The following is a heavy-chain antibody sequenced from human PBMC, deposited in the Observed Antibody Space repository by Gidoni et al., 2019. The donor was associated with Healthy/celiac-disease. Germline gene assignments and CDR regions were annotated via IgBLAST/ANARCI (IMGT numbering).Heavy chain of an antibody. Sequence: EVQLVESGGCLVKPGGSLRLPCAASGFTFSNAWMSWVRQAPGKGLEWVGRIKSKTDGGTTDYAAPVKGRFTISRDDSKNTLYLQMNSLKTEDTAVYYCTTLGYHYYYYMDVWGKGTTVTVSS. V-gene: IGHV3-15*01. J-gene: IGHJ6*03. D-gene: IGHD2-2*01. CDR2: IKSKTDGGTT. CDR1: GFTFSNAW. CDR3: TTLGYHYYYYMDV.